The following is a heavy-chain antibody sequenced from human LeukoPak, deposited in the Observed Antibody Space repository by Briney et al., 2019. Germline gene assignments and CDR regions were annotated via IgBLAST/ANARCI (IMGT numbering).Heavy chain of an antibody. CDR2: INHSGST. J-gene: IGHJ4*02. CDR3: AGTVVPAAPDDY. Sequence: SETLSITCAVYGGSFSGYYWSWIRQPPGKGLEWIGEINHSGSTNYNPSLKSRVTISVDTSKNQFSLKLSSVTAADTAVYYCAGTVVPAAPDDYWGQGTLVTVSS. D-gene: IGHD2-2*01. CDR1: GGSFSGYY. V-gene: IGHV4-34*01.